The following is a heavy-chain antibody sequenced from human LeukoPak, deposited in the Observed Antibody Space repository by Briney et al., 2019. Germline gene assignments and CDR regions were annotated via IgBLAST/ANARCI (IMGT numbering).Heavy chain of an antibody. D-gene: IGHD3-22*01. V-gene: IGHV4-34*01. Sequence: PSETLSLTCAVYGGSFSGYYWSWIRQPPGKGLEWIGEINHSGSTNYNPSLKSRVTISVDTSKNQFSLKLSSVTAADTAVYYCARGTYYYDSSGYYYVSPNYFDYWGQGTLVTVSS. CDR3: ARGTYYYDSSGYYYVSPNYFDY. CDR1: GGSFSGYY. J-gene: IGHJ4*02. CDR2: INHSGST.